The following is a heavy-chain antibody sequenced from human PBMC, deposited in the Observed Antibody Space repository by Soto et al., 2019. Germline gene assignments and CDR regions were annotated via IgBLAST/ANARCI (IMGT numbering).Heavy chain of an antibody. Sequence: PGGSLRLSCAASGFTFSSYAMSWVRLAPGKGPEWVASIRQDGSNKYYVDSVKGRFTISRDNARNSLYLQMNSLRAEDTAVYYCARDYGYWGQGTLVTVSS. CDR3: ARDYGY. J-gene: IGHJ4*02. CDR1: GFTFSSYA. CDR2: IRQDGSNK. D-gene: IGHD3-16*01. V-gene: IGHV3-7*01.